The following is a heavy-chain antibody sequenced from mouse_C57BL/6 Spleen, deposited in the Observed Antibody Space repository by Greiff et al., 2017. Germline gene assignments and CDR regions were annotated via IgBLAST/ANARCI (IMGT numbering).Heavy chain of an antibody. Sequence: EVQLVESGEGLVKPGGSLKLSCAASGFTFSSYAMSWVRQTPEKRLEWVAYISSGGDDLYYADTVKGRFTISRDNARNTLYLQMSSLKSEDTAMYYCTRAWDYYGSSPLGYWGQGTTLTVSS. CDR2: ISSGGDDL. J-gene: IGHJ2*01. D-gene: IGHD1-1*01. V-gene: IGHV5-9-1*02. CDR3: TRAWDYYGSSPLGY. CDR1: GFTFSSYA.